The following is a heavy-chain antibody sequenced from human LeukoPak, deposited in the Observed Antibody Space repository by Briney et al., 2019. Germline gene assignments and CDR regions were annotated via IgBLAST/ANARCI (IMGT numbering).Heavy chain of an antibody. J-gene: IGHJ3*02. CDR3: ARYYDSSGYQARNAFDI. Sequence: GGSLRLSCAASGFTFSSYAMSWVRQAPGKGLEWVSAISGSGGSTYYADSVKGRFTISRDNSKNTLYLQMNSLRAEDTAVYYCARYYDSSGYQARNAFDIWGQGTMVTVSS. CDR2: ISGSGGST. D-gene: IGHD3-22*01. V-gene: IGHV3-23*01. CDR1: GFTFSSYA.